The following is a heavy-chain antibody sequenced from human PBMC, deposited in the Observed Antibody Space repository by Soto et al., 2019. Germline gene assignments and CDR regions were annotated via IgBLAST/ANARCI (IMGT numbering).Heavy chain of an antibody. Sequence: PGGSLRLSCAASGFTFSSYSMNWVRQAPGKGLEWVSYISSSISTIYYADSVKGRFTISRDNAKNSLYLQMNSLRDEDTAVFYCARYSDYDFWSGYHFDYWGQGTLVTVSS. D-gene: IGHD3-3*01. CDR3: ARYSDYDFWSGYHFDY. CDR2: ISSSISTI. J-gene: IGHJ4*02. V-gene: IGHV3-48*02. CDR1: GFTFSSYS.